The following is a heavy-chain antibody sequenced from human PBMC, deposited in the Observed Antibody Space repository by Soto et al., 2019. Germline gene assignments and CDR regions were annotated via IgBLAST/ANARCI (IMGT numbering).Heavy chain of an antibody. V-gene: IGHV1-69*13. CDR1: GGTFSSFA. J-gene: IGHJ4*02. Sequence: VASVKVSCKASGGTFSSFAIRWVRQAPGQGLEWMARIIPIFDTANYAQKFQGRVTITADESTSTAYMELSSLRSEDTAVYYCVGYYYNTRGYYYDYWGQGTLVTVSS. D-gene: IGHD3-22*01. CDR2: IIPIFDTA. CDR3: VGYYYNTRGYYYDY.